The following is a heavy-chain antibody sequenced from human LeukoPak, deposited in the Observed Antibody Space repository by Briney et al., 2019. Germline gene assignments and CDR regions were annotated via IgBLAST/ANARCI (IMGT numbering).Heavy chain of an antibody. Sequence: GASVKVSCKASGYTFTGYFIHWVRQAPGQGLEWVGWINPNDGGTNYAQKFQGRVTMTRDTSISTAYMELSSLRSDDTAVYYCGRDLFLAAAEREGDDYWGQGALVTVSS. V-gene: IGHV1-2*02. CDR1: GYTFTGYF. D-gene: IGHD6-25*01. CDR2: INPNDGGT. CDR3: GRDLFLAAAEREGDDY. J-gene: IGHJ4*02.